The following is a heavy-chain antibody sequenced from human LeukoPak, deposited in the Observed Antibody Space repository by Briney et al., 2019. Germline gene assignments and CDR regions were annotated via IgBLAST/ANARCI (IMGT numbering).Heavy chain of an antibody. D-gene: IGHD3-16*01. CDR2: FHNSGTS. CDR3: TRGAGWLIDY. V-gene: IGHV4-59*01. J-gene: IGHJ4*02. CDR1: DDSISDYY. Sequence: ASETLSLTCTVSDDSISDYYRGWIRQPPGKGLEWIGYFHNSGTSTYNPSLKSRVTISADTSKNQFSLKLNSLTTADTAVYYCTRGAGWLIDYWGQGILVTVSS.